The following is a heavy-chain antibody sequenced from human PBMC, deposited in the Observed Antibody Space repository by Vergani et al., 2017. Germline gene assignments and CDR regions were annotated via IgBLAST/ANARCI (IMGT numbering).Heavy chain of an antibody. Sequence: QVQLVQSGAEVKKPGSSVKVSCKASGGTFSSYAISWVRQAPGQGLEWMGGIIPIFGTANYAQKFQGRVTITADESTSTAYMELSSLRSEDTAVYYCARGGLGYCSSTSCPPEYDYYYYMDVWGKGTTVTVSS. CDR2: IIPIFGTA. CDR3: ARGGLGYCSSTSCPPEYDYYYYMDV. CDR1: GGTFSSYA. J-gene: IGHJ6*03. V-gene: IGHV1-69*01. D-gene: IGHD2-2*01.